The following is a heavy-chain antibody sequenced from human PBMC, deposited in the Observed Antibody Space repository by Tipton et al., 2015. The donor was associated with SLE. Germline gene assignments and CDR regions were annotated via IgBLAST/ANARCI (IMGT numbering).Heavy chain of an antibody. CDR3: ARLVGATSYYYYGMDV. V-gene: IGHV4-39*07. CDR1: GGSISSSSFY. CDR2: IYYSGST. Sequence: TLSLTCTVSGGSISSSSFYWGWIRQPPGKGLECIGSIYYSGSTHYNPSLMSRVTISVDTSKNQFSLKLNSVTAADTAVYYCARLVGATSYYYYGMDVWGQGTTVTVSS. J-gene: IGHJ6*02. D-gene: IGHD1-26*01.